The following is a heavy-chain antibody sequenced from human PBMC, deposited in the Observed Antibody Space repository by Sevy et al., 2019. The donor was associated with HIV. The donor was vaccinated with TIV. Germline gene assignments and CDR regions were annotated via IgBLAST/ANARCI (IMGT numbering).Heavy chain of an antibody. V-gene: IGHV4-61*08. CDR2: IYYSGST. CDR3: ARESSVSGTRWFDP. CDR1: GGSVSSGGYF. Sequence: SETLSLTCTVSGGSVSSGGYFWSWIRQPPGKGLEWIGYIYYSGSTNYNPSIKSRVTISVDTSKNQFSLKLSSVTATDTAVYYCARESSVSGTRWFDPWGQGTLVTVSS. D-gene: IGHD6-19*01. J-gene: IGHJ5*02.